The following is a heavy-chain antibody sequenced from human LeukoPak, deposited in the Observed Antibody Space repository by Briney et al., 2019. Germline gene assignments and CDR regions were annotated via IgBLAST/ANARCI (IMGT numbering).Heavy chain of an antibody. CDR3: ARVFRNMITFGGVIAVYYFDY. Sequence: XYWSWIRQPPGKGLEWIGEINHSGSTNYNPSLKSRVTISVDTSKNQFSLKLSSVTAADTAVYYCARVFRNMITFGGVIAVYYFDYWGQGTLVTVSS. J-gene: IGHJ4*02. D-gene: IGHD3-16*02. V-gene: IGHV4-34*01. CDR2: INHSGST. CDR1: XY.